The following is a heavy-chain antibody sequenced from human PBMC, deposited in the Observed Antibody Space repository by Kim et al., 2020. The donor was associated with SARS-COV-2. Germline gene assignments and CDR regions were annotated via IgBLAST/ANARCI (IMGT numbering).Heavy chain of an antibody. CDR3: ARHLTGVIGVVGNWFDP. V-gene: IGHV4-39*01. CDR1: GGSISSSSYY. Sequence: SETLSLTCTVSGGSISSSSYYWGWIRQPPGKGLEWIGSIDYSGSTYYNPSLKSRVTISVETSKNQFSLKLSSVTAADTAVDYCARHLTGVIGVVGNWFDP. J-gene: IGHJ5*02. D-gene: IGHD3-22*01. CDR2: IDYSGST.